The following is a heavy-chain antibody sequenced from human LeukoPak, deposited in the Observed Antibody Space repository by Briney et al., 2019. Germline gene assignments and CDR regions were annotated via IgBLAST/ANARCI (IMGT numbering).Heavy chain of an antibody. Sequence: GASVPVSRKASGYTLTGYYMHWVRQPPGQGLEWVGIINTSGGSTNYAQKFQGRVTMTRDTSTSTVYMELSSLRSEDTAVYYCARGEGEYGDFNYDYWGQGTLVTVSS. J-gene: IGHJ4*02. CDR3: ARGEGEYGDFNYDY. V-gene: IGHV1-46*01. D-gene: IGHD4-17*01. CDR1: GYTLTGYY. CDR2: INTSGGST.